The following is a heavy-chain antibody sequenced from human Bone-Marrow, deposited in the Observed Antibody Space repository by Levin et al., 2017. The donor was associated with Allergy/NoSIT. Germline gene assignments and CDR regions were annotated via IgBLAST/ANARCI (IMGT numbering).Heavy chain of an antibody. Sequence: GSLRLSCAIYGGSFSGYYWSWIRQPPGKGLEWIGEINHSGSTNYNPSLKSRVTISVDTSKNQFSLKLSSVTAADTAVYYCAGKLVTRSGYGGPWGQGTLVTVSS. D-gene: IGHD3-10*01. V-gene: IGHV4-34*01. CDR1: GGSFSGYY. CDR3: AGKLVTRSGYGGP. J-gene: IGHJ5*02. CDR2: INHSGST.